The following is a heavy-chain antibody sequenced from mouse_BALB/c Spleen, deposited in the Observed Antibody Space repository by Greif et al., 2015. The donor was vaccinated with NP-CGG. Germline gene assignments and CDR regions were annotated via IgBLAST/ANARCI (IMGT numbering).Heavy chain of an antibody. Sequence: VQLQQSGAELAKPGASVKMSCKASGYTFTSYWMHWVKQRPGQGLEWIGYINPSTGYTEYNQKFKDKATLTADKSSSTAYMQLRRLTSEDAAVYYCARYYGSSYAMDYWGQGTSVTVSS. J-gene: IGHJ4*01. CDR3: ARYYGSSYAMDY. V-gene: IGHV1-7*01. CDR1: GYTFTSYW. D-gene: IGHD1-1*01. CDR2: INPSTGYT.